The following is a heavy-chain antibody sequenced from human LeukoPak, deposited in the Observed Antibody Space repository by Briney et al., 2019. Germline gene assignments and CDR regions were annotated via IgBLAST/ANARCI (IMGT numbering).Heavy chain of an antibody. CDR1: GFTVSSNY. Sequence: GGSLRLSCAASGFTVSSNYMSWVRQAPGKGLEWVSVIYSGGNTYYADSVRGRFTISRDNSKNTLYLQMNSLRAEDTAVYYCATEVIDSSGYYPFDYWGQGTLVTVSS. CDR3: ATEVIDSSGYYPFDY. V-gene: IGHV3-53*01. D-gene: IGHD3-22*01. CDR2: IYSGGNT. J-gene: IGHJ4*02.